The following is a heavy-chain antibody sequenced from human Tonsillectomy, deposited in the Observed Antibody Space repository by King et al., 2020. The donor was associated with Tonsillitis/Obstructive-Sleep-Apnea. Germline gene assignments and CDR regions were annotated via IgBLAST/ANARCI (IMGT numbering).Heavy chain of an antibody. D-gene: IGHD3-3*01. J-gene: IGHJ6*03. CDR2: ISWNSGSI. Sequence: VQLVESGGGLVQPGRSLRLSCAASGFTFDDYAMHWVRQAPGKGLEWVSGISWNSGSIGYADSVKGRFTISRDNAKNSLYLQMNSLRAEDTALYYCAKDGSYDFWSCYRCYMDVWGKGTTVTVSS. V-gene: IGHV3-9*01. CDR3: AKDGSYDFWSCYRCYMDV. CDR1: GFTFDDYA.